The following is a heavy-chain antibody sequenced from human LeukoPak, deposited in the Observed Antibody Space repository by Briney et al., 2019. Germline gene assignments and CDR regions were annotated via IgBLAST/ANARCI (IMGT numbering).Heavy chain of an antibody. D-gene: IGHD3-3*01. Sequence: ASETLSLTCAVYGRLFSGYYWRGIRQPPGKGLEWIGEINHSGSNNYNLSLKSRVTIAVDTTKNQFSLKLSSVTAADTAVYYCARGSSYYDFWSGPRPYYYYMDVWGKGTTVTVSS. J-gene: IGHJ6*03. CDR3: ARGSSYYDFWSGPRPYYYYMDV. CDR1: GRLFSGYY. CDR2: INHSGSN. V-gene: IGHV4-34*01.